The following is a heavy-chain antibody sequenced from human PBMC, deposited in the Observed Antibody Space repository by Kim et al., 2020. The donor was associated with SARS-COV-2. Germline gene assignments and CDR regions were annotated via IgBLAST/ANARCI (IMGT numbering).Heavy chain of an antibody. CDR2: INAGNGNT. J-gene: IGHJ5*02. CDR3: AICSGGSCYSGWFDP. Sequence: ASVKVSCKASGYTFTSYAMHCVRQAPGQRLEWMGWINAGNGNTKYSQKFQGRVTITRHTSASTAYMELSSLRSEDTAVYYCAICSGGSCYSGWFDPWGQGTLVTVSS. D-gene: IGHD2-15*01. V-gene: IGHV1-3*01. CDR1: GYTFTSYA.